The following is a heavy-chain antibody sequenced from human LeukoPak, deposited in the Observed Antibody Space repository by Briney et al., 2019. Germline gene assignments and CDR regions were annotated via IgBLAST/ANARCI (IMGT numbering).Heavy chain of an antibody. CDR2: IYSGGST. CDR1: GFTVSSNY. Sequence: GGSLRLSCAASGFTVSSNYMSWVRQAPGRGLEWVSVIYSGGSTYYADSVKGRFTISRDNSKNTLYLQMNSLRAGDTAVYYCARSSNYYYYYYMDVWGKGTTVTVSS. V-gene: IGHV3-53*01. CDR3: ARSSNYYYYYYMDV. D-gene: IGHD4-11*01. J-gene: IGHJ6*03.